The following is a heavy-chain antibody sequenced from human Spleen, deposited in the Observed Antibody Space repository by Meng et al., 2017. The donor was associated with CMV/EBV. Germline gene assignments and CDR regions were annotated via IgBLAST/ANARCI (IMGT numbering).Heavy chain of an antibody. CDR3: ARSVEMATIYDY. CDR1: GYAFTTYG. D-gene: IGHD5-24*01. V-gene: IGHV1-18*01. J-gene: IGHJ4*02. Sequence: ASVKVSCKASGYAFTTYGITWLRQAPGQRLECMGWISGYNGDTDYAQKLQGRFTMTRDTSTSTACMELRSLRSDDTAVYFCARSVEMATIYDYWGQGTLVTVSS. CDR2: ISGYNGDT.